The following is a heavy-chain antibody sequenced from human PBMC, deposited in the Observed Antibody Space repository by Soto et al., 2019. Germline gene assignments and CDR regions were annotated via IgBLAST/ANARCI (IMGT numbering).Heavy chain of an antibody. CDR2: IYYSGST. V-gene: IGHV4-59*01. J-gene: IGHJ4*02. D-gene: IGHD3-3*01. CDR1: VGSISSYY. Sequence: SETLSLTCTVSVGSISSYYWSWIRQPPGKGLEWIGYIYYSGSTNYNPSLKSRVTISVDTSKNQFSLKLSSVTAADTAVYYCARVAYYDFWSGYSANYYFDYWGQGTLVTVSS. CDR3: ARVAYYDFWSGYSANYYFDY.